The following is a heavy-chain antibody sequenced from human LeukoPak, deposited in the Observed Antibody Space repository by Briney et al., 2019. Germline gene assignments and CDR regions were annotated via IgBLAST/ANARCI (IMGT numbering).Heavy chain of an antibody. CDR2: MDTSWTT. J-gene: IGHJ4*02. D-gene: IGHD3-22*01. V-gene: IGHV4-61*02. CDR1: GGSIRSGSYY. Sequence: PSETLSLTCTVSGGSIRSGSYYWNWIRQPAGKGLEWIVRMDTSWTTNSTPSLTSRVTISVDTCKTQFSLKLSSVTAADTAVYYCARTASGYYLFDYWGQGTLVTVSS. CDR3: ARTASGYYLFDY.